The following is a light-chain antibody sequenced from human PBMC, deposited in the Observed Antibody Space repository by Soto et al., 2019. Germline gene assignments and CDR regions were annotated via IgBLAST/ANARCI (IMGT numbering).Light chain of an antibody. CDR3: KQFGSSPLFT. CDR1: QSVSSNY. V-gene: IGKV3-20*01. J-gene: IGKJ3*01. Sequence: EIVLTQSPGTLSLSPGERATLSCRASQSVSSNYIAWYQQKPGQAPRLLIYGASSRATGIPDRFSGSGSGTDFILTISKLEPEDFAVYYCKQFGSSPLFTFGPGTNVDIK. CDR2: GAS.